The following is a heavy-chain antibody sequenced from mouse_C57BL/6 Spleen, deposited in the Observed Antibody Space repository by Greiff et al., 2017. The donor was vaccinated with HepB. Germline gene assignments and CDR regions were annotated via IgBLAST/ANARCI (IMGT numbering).Heavy chain of an antibody. D-gene: IGHD1-1*01. CDR2: FYPGSGSI. V-gene: IGHV1-62-2*01. CDR1: GYTFTEYT. J-gene: IGHJ2*01. Sequence: VQLQQSGAELVKPGASVKLSCKASGYTFTEYTIHWVQQRSGQGLEWIGWFYPGSGSIKYNEKFKDKATLTADKSSSTVYMELSRLTSEDSAVDFCARHEGPDYYGSSHFDYWGQGTTLTVSS. CDR3: ARHEGPDYYGSSHFDY.